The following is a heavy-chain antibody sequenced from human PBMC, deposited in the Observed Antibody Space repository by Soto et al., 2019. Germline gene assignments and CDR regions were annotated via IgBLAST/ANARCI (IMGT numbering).Heavy chain of an antibody. V-gene: IGHV3-74*01. J-gene: IGHJ6*02. CDR2: INSDGSST. D-gene: IGHD5-12*01. CDR1: EFTFSSYW. CDR3: ARELTVATITIPGMDV. Sequence: GGSLRLSSAASEFTFSSYWMHWVRQAPGKGLVWVSRINSDGSSTSYADSVKGRFTISRDNAKNTLYLQMNSLRAEDTAVYYCARELTVATITIPGMDVWGQGTTVTVSS.